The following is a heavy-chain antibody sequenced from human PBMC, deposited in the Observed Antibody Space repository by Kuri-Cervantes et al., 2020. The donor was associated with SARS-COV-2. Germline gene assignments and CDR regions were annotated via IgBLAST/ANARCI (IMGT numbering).Heavy chain of an antibody. V-gene: IGHV4-59*01. CDR3: ARGDCSGGSCYGMDV. CDR1: GGSISSYY. J-gene: IGHJ6*02. D-gene: IGHD2-15*01. Sequence: ESLKISCTVSGGSISSYYWSWIRQPPGKGLEWIGYIYYRGSTNYNPSLKSRVTISVDTSKNQFSLKLSSVTAADTAVYYCARGDCSGGSCYGMDVWGQGTTVTVSS. CDR2: IYYRGST.